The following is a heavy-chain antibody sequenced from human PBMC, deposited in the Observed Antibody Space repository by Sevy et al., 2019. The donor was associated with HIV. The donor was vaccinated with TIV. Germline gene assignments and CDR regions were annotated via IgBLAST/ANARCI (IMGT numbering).Heavy chain of an antibody. Sequence: ASVKVSCKASGYTFTSSYLHWVRQAPGQGLEWMGIINPGGGDTNYAQKFQGRVTMTRDTATSTVYMELSSLRSEDTAVYYCARGYDNSGHFGYWGQGTLVTVSS. CDR1: GYTFTSSY. CDR2: INPGGGDT. V-gene: IGHV1-46*01. CDR3: ARGYDNSGHFGY. D-gene: IGHD3-22*01. J-gene: IGHJ4*02.